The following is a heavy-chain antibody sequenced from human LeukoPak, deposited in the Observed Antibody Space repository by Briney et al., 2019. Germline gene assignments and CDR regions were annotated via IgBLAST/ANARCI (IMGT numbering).Heavy chain of an antibody. D-gene: IGHD3-16*01. J-gene: IGHJ3*02. CDR1: GFTFRSYG. CDR2: ISSSSSYI. V-gene: IGHV3-21*01. Sequence: GGSLRLSCEASGFTFRSYGMSWVRQAPGKGLEWVSSISSSSSYIYYADSVKGRFTISRDNAKNSLYLQMNSLRAEDTAVYYCFTSGDAFDIWGQGTMVTVSS. CDR3: FTSGDAFDI.